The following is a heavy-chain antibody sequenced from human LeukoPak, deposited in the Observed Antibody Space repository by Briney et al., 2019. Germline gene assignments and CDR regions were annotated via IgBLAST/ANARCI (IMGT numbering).Heavy chain of an antibody. Sequence: SETLSLTCTVSGGSISSSSYYWGWIRQPPGKGLEWIGSIYYSGSTYYNPSLKCRVTISVDTSKNQFSLKLSSVTAADTAVYYCAGNYYDSSGYDYWGQGTLVTVSS. CDR3: AGNYYDSSGYDY. CDR1: GGSISSSSYY. J-gene: IGHJ4*02. V-gene: IGHV4-39*01. CDR2: IYYSGST. D-gene: IGHD3-22*01.